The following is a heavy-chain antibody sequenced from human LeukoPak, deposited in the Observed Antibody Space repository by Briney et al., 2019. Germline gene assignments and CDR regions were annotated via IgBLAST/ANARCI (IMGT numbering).Heavy chain of an antibody. V-gene: IGHV3-33*01. J-gene: IGHJ4*02. CDR3: ASQGIAAAGTGDY. CDR2: IWYDGSNK. CDR1: GFTFSSYG. Sequence: GRSLRLSCAASGFTFSSYGMHWVRQAPGKGLEWVAVIWYDGSNKYYADSVKGRFTISRDNSKNTLYLQMNSLRAEDTAVYYCASQGIAAAGTGDYWGQGTLVTVSS. D-gene: IGHD6-13*01.